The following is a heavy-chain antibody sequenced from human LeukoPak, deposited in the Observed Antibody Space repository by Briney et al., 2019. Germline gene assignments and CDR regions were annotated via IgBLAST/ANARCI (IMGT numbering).Heavy chain of an antibody. CDR3: AKTGNPATGDY. CDR1: GFTFSSYW. Sequence: QPGGSLRLSCAASGFTFSSYWMSWVRQAPGKGLEWVANIKQDGSEKYFVDSVKGRFTISRDNSKNTLYLQVNSLRAEDTAVYYCAKTGNPATGDYWGQGTLVTVSS. D-gene: IGHD1-1*01. J-gene: IGHJ4*02. CDR2: IKQDGSEK. V-gene: IGHV3-7*03.